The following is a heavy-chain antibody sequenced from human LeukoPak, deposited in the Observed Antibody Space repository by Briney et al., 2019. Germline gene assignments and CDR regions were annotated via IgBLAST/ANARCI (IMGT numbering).Heavy chain of an antibody. V-gene: IGHV3-21*01. CDR1: GFTFSSYS. J-gene: IGHJ4*02. CDR2: ISSSSSYI. CDR3: ASGLEYDILTGYEGGNFDY. Sequence: PGGSLRLSCAASGFTFSSYSMNWVRQAPGKGLEWVSSISSSSSYIYYADSVKGRFTISRDNSKNTLYLQMNSLRAEDTAVYYCASGLEYDILTGYEGGNFDYWGQGTLVTVSS. D-gene: IGHD3-9*01.